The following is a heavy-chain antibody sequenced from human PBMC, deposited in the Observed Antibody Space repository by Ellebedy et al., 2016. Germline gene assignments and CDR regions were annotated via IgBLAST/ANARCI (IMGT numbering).Heavy chain of an antibody. J-gene: IGHJ5*02. CDR1: GFTFSSYT. V-gene: IGHV3-21*04. Sequence: GESLKISXAASGFTFSSYTMNWVRQAPGKGLEWVSSITSSGSYIYYADSVQGRFTISRDNAKNSLYLQMNSLRAEDTAVYYCARDWHSSGYGWCDPWGQGTLVTVSS. CDR3: ARDWHSSGYGWCDP. CDR2: ITSSGSYI. D-gene: IGHD3-22*01.